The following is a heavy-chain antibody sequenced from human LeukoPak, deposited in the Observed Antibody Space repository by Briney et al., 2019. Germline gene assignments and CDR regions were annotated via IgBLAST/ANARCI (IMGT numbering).Heavy chain of an antibody. Sequence: ASVKVSCKSSGYTFTSYRISWVRQAPGQGLEWMGWINTYNGNTNYAQKLQGRVTMTTDTSTSTAYMELTSLRSDDTAVYYCARDIAAAGSNWFDPWGQGTLVTVSS. CDR1: GYTFTSYR. CDR2: INTYNGNT. D-gene: IGHD6-13*01. CDR3: ARDIAAAGSNWFDP. V-gene: IGHV1-18*01. J-gene: IGHJ5*02.